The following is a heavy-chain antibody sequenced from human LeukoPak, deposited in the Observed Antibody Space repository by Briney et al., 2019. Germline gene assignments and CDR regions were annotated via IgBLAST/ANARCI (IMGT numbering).Heavy chain of an antibody. V-gene: IGHV5-51*01. CDR3: ARQSRVTIFGVVNYGMDV. J-gene: IGHJ6*02. CDR2: IYPGDSDT. Sequence: GESLKISCKGSGYSFTSYWIGWVRQMPGKGLEWMGIIYPGDSDTRYSPSFQGQVTISADKSISTAYLQWSSLKASDTAMYYCARQSRVTIFGVVNYGMDVWGQGTTVTVSS. D-gene: IGHD3-3*01. CDR1: GYSFTSYW.